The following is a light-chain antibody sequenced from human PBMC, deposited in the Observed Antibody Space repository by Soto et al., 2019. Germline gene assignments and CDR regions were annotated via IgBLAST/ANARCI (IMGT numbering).Light chain of an antibody. V-gene: IGLV1-47*01. Sequence: QSVLTQPPSASGTPGQRVTISCSGSSSNIGSNYVYWYQQLPGTAPKLLIYRNNQRPSGVPDRFSGSKSGTSASLAISGLRSEDEADYYCAAWDDTLSGFYVFGTGTKVTLL. CDR1: SSNIGSNY. CDR3: AAWDDTLSGFYV. CDR2: RNN. J-gene: IGLJ1*01.